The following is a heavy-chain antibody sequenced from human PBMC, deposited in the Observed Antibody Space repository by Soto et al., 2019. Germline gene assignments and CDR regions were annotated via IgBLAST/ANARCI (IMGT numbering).Heavy chain of an antibody. CDR3: ARAYPVTNYYYYGMDV. CDR2: ISSGGSTQ. CDR1: GFTFSGYG. J-gene: IGHJ6*02. V-gene: IGHV3-48*03. Sequence: PGGSLRLSCAASGFTFSGYGMNWVRQAPGKGLECVSYISSGGSTQSYADSVKGRFTISRDNAKNSLFLQMNSLSVEDTAVYYCARAYPVTNYYYYGMDVWGQGTTVTVSS. D-gene: IGHD4-17*01.